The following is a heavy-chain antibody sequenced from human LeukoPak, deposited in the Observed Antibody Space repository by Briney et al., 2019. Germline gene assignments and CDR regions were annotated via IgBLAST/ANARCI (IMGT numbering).Heavy chain of an antibody. D-gene: IGHD3-10*01. CDR2: IYPGDSDT. CDR1: GHSFTSYW. V-gene: IGHV5-51*01. J-gene: IGHJ3*02. CDR3: ALVRGAMGMIFGAFDI. Sequence: GESLKISCKGSGHSFTSYWIGWVRQMPGKGLEWMGIIYPGDSDTRYSPSFQDQVTISADKSISTAYLQWSSLKASDTAMYYCALVRGAMGMIFGAFDIWGQGTMVTVSS.